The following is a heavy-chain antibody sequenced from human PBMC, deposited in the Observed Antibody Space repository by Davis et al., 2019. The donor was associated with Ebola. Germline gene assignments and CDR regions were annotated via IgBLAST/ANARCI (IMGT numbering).Heavy chain of an antibody. V-gene: IGHV3-23*01. CDR2: ISGFSGGGHTT. D-gene: IGHD2-8*01. J-gene: IGHJ4*02. Sequence: GESLKISCAASGFSFSSYAMSWVRQAPGKGLEWVSTISGFSGGGHTTSYADSVKGRFTISRDNSKNTLYLQMNSLRAEDTAVYYCAKDFWRDCTNGVCYTPVGGYEPYFDYWGQGTLVTVSS. CDR3: AKDFWRDCTNGVCYTPVGGYEPYFDY. CDR1: GFSFSSYA.